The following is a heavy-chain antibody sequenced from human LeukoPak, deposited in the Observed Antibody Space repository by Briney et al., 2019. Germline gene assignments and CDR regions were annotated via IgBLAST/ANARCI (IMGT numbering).Heavy chain of an antibody. CDR2: ISHSGGN. CDR3: ARDPFWSGYAGDYYYGLDV. CDR1: GGSISDYS. V-gene: IGHV4-59*01. D-gene: IGHD3-3*01. Sequence: PSETLSLTCTVSGGSISDYSWNWIRQPPGKGLEWIGYISHSGGNNYSPSLKSRVTISVDTSKNHFSLRLTSVTAADTAVYYCARDPFWSGYAGDYYYGLDVWGQGTTVTISS. J-gene: IGHJ6*02.